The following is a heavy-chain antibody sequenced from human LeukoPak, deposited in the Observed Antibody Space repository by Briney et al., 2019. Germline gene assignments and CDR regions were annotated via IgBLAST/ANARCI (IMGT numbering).Heavy chain of an antibody. D-gene: IGHD1-26*01. J-gene: IGHJ6*02. CDR2: ISAYNGNT. V-gene: IGHV1-18*01. CDR3: AREELPGPYYYYGMDV. CDR1: GYTFTSYG. Sequence: GASVKVSCKASGYTFTSYGISWVRQAPGQGLEWMGWISAYNGNTNYAQKLQGRVTMTTDTSTSTAYMELRSLRSDDTVVYYCAREELPGPYYYYGMDVWGQGTTVTVSS.